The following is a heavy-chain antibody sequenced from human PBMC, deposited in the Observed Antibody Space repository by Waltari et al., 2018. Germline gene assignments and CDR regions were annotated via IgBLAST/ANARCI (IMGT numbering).Heavy chain of an antibody. CDR3: VRGRGELELEPLFDD. CDR1: GGPRSRVD. V-gene: IGHV4-59*01. Sequence: QVQLQESGPGLVKPWETLSLTCTVSGGPRSRVDWTWIRQVLGKGLEWIGYKYSEGIANYNPSLRSRVDISEDKSKSQFFLRLASVTAADSAIYYCVRGRGELELEPLFDDWGQGTLVTVSS. D-gene: IGHD1-7*01. CDR2: KYSEGIA. J-gene: IGHJ4*02.